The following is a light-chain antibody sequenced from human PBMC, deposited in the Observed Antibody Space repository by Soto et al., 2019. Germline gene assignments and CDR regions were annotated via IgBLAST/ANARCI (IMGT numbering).Light chain of an antibody. V-gene: IGLV2-14*01. Sequence: QSALTQPASVSGSPGQSITISCTGTSSDVGGYNYVSWYQQHPGKAPKLMIYEVSNRPSGVSNRFSGSKSGNTASLSISGLQAEDEADSYCSLYTSSSTSWVFGGGTKLTVL. CDR3: SLYTSSSTSWV. J-gene: IGLJ3*02. CDR2: EVS. CDR1: SSDVGGYNY.